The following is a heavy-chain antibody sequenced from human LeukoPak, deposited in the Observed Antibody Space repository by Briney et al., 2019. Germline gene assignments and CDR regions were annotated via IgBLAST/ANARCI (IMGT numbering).Heavy chain of an antibody. CDR3: VRDVGVGTGIYYYFDY. J-gene: IGHJ4*02. Sequence: GGSLRLSCAASGFTFGSHAMHWVRQAPGKGLEWVGLVSYDGGNTYYGDSVRGRFSISRDNSKNTVYLQMNSPRADDSAVYYCVRDVGVGTGIYYYFDYWGQGTLVTVYS. D-gene: IGHD2-8*02. CDR2: VSYDGGNT. V-gene: IGHV3-33*01. CDR1: GFTFGSHA.